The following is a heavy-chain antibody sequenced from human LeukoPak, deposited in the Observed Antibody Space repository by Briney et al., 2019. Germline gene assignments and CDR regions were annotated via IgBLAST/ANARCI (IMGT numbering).Heavy chain of an antibody. J-gene: IGHJ3*02. CDR3: ARGDYDVLMRPIDAFDI. Sequence: GASVKVSCKASGYTFTGYYMHWVRQAPGQGLEWMGWINPNSGGTNYAQKFQGRVTITRDTSISTAYMELSRLRSDDTAVYYCARGDYDVLMRPIDAFDIWGQGTMVTVSS. CDR1: GYTFTGYY. D-gene: IGHD3-22*01. CDR2: INPNSGGT. V-gene: IGHV1-2*02.